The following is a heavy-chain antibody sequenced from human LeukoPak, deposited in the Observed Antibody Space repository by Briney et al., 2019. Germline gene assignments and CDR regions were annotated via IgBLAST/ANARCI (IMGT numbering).Heavy chain of an antibody. CDR1: GGSISSYY. CDR2: IYSGGST. J-gene: IGHJ4*02. CDR3: ASGYSGSYSVIY. Sequence: ETLSLTCTVSGGSISSYYWSWIRQPPGKGLEWVSVIYSGGSTYYADSVKGRFTISRDNSKNTLYLQMNSPRAEDTAVYYCASGYSGSYSVIYWGQGTLVTVSS. D-gene: IGHD1-26*01. V-gene: IGHV3-53*01.